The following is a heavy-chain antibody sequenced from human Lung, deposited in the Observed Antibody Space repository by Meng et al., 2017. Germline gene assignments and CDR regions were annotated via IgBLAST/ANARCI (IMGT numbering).Heavy chain of an antibody. V-gene: IGHV1-18*01. CDR2: ISGYNGNT. CDR3: ARAEEECCSDGSCPNFDF. CDR1: GYTFTKYG. Sequence: QVQLVQSGAEVKKPGASVKVSCKASGYTFTKYGITWVRQAPGQGLEWMGWISGYNGNTNYAQKLQGRVTMTTDTSTSTAYMELRSLRSDDAAVYYCARAEEECCSDGSCPNFDFWGQGTLVTVSS. D-gene: IGHD2-15*01. J-gene: IGHJ4*02.